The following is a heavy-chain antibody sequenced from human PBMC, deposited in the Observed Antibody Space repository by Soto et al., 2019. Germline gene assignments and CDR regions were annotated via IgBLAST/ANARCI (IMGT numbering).Heavy chain of an antibody. CDR1: GGTFSSYA. CDR2: IIPIFGTA. V-gene: IGHV1-69*13. Sequence: SVKVSCKASGGTFSSYAISWVRQAPGQGLEWMGGIIPIFGTANYAQKFQGRVTIAADESTSTAYMELSSLRSEDTAVYYCARVPLGYYYYYGMDVWGQGTTVTVSS. J-gene: IGHJ6*02. D-gene: IGHD3-16*01. CDR3: ARVPLGYYYYYGMDV.